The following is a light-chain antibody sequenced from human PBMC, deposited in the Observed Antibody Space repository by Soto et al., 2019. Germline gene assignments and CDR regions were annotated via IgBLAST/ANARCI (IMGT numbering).Light chain of an antibody. CDR1: QDINNS. V-gene: IGKV1-33*01. CDR2: DAS. CDR3: QHYDNYPMYT. Sequence: DIQMTQSPSSLSASVGDRVTITCNASQDINNSLNRYQQKPGKAPKLLIYDASNLETGVPSRFSGSGCGTDYTFTISSLEPEDIATDYCQHYDNYPMYTFGQGTKLEIK. J-gene: IGKJ2*01.